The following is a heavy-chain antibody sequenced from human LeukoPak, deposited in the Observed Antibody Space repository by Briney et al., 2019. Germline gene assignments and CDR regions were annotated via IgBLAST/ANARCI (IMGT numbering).Heavy chain of an antibody. J-gene: IGHJ6*02. V-gene: IGHV3-9*01. D-gene: IGHD4-17*01. CDR3: AKDILSGYGDSYYYYYYGMDV. CDR1: GFTFDDYA. Sequence: PGGSLRLSCAASGFTFDDYAMHWVRQAPGKGLEWVSGISWNSGSIGYADSVKGRFTISRDNAKSSLYLQMNSLRAEDTALYYCAKDILSGYGDSYYYYYYGMDVWGQGTTVTVSS. CDR2: ISWNSGSI.